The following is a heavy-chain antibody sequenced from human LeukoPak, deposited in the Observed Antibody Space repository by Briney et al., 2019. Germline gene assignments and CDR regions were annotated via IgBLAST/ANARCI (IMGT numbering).Heavy chain of an antibody. D-gene: IGHD3-22*01. CDR1: GFTFSRYA. CDR3: AKDYRDSSGAYYYMDV. Sequence: PGESLRLSCAASGFTFSRYAMSWVRQAPGKGLEWVSAISDSGGSTNYADSVKGRFTISRDNSKNTLYLQMNSLRAKDTAIYYCAKDYRDSSGAYYYMDVWGKGTTVTVSS. J-gene: IGHJ6*03. CDR2: ISDSGGST. V-gene: IGHV3-23*01.